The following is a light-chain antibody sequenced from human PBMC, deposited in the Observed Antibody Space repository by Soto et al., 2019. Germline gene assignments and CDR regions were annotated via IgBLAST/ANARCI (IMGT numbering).Light chain of an antibody. CDR3: QQYNSYPWT. J-gene: IGKJ1*01. Sequence: DIPMTQSPSALSASVGDRVTITCRASQSISSWLAWYQQKPGKAPKLLIYDASSLESGVPSRFSGSGSGTEFTLTISSLQPDDFATYYCQQYNSYPWTFGQGTKVDIK. CDR1: QSISSW. CDR2: DAS. V-gene: IGKV1-5*01.